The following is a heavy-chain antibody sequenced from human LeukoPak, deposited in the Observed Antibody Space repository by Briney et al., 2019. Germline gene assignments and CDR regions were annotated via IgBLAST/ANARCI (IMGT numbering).Heavy chain of an antibody. CDR2: ISGSGGST. CDR1: GFTFSSYA. V-gene: IGHV3-23*01. J-gene: IGHJ4*02. Sequence: PGGSLRLSCAASGFTFSSYAMSWLRQAPGKGLEWVSAISGSGGSTYYADSVKGRFTISRDNSKNTLYLQMNSLRAEDTAVYYGAKDKRPYGSGSYIFDYWGQGTLVTVSS. D-gene: IGHD3-10*01. CDR3: AKDKRPYGSGSYIFDY.